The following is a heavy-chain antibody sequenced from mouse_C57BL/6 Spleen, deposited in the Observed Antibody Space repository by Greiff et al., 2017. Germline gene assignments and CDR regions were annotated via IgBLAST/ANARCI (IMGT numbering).Heavy chain of an antibody. J-gene: IGHJ3*01. CDR3: TPALTTVVAPFAY. CDR2: IDPETGGT. V-gene: IGHV1-15*01. CDR1: GYTFTDYE. D-gene: IGHD1-1*01. Sequence: VQLQQSGAELVRPGASVTLSCKASGYTFTDYEMHWVKQTPVHGLEWIGAIDPETGGTAYNQKFKGKAILTADKSSSTAYMELRSLTSEDSAVYYCTPALTTVVAPFAYWGQGTLVTVSA.